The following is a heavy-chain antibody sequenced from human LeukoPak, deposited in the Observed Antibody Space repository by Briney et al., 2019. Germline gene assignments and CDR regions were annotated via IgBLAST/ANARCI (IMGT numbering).Heavy chain of an antibody. D-gene: IGHD5-24*01. CDR2: INPNSGGT. V-gene: IGHV1-2*02. Sequence: ASVKVSCKASGYTFTGYYMHWVRQAPGQGLEWMGWINPNSGGTSYAQKFQGRVTMTRDTSISTAYMELSRLRSDDTAVYYCARGGGMGHYYYYMDVWGKGTTVTISS. CDR3: ARGGGMGHYYYYMDV. J-gene: IGHJ6*03. CDR1: GYTFTGYY.